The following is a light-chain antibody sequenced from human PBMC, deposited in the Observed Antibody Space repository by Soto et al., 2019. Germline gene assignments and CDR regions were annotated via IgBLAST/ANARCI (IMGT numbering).Light chain of an antibody. J-gene: IGLJ3*02. V-gene: IGLV2-14*01. CDR1: SSDVGGYNY. CDR3: SSYTTSSTWL. Sequence: QSALTQPASVSGSPVQSITISCTGTSSDVGGYNYVSWYQHHPPKAPKLMIYAVSNRPSGVSNRFSGSKSGNTASLTISGLQAEDEADYYCSSYTTSSTWLFGGGTKVTVL. CDR2: AVS.